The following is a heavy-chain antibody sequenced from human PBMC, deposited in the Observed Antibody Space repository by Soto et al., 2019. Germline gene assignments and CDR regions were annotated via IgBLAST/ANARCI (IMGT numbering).Heavy chain of an antibody. J-gene: IGHJ5*02. Sequence: ASGKVSCNASGYTFTGYYMHWVRQAPGQGLEWMGWINPNSGGTNYAQKFQGRVTMTRDTSISTAYMELSRLRSDDTAVYYCARERGVSSGPPVWAWFDPWRQGPLVTV. CDR1: GYTFTGYY. D-gene: IGHD3-22*01. V-gene: IGHV1-2*02. CDR2: INPNSGGT. CDR3: ARERGVSSGPPVWAWFDP.